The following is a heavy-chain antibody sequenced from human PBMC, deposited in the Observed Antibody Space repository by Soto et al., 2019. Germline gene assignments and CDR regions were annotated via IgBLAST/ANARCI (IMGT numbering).Heavy chain of an antibody. CDR3: AKGAFDY. V-gene: IGHV3-30*18. J-gene: IGHJ4*02. CDR1: GFTFSSYG. CDR2: ISYDGSNK. Sequence: GGSLRLSCAASGFTFSSYGMHWVRQAPGKGLEWVAVISYDGSNKYYADSVKGRFTISRDNSKNTLYLQMNSLRAEDTAVYYCAKGAFDYWGQGTLVTVSS.